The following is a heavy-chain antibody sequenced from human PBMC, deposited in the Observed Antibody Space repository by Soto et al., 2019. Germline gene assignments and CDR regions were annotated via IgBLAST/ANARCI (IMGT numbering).Heavy chain of an antibody. CDR2: TYYSGST. CDR3: ASRRSMVRGVNDAFDI. CDR1: GGSISSSSYY. J-gene: IGHJ3*02. D-gene: IGHD3-10*01. Sequence: SETLSLTCTVSGGSISSSSYYWGWIRQPPGKGLEWIGSTYYSGSTYYNPSLKSRVTISVDTSKNQFSLKLSSVTAADTAVYYCASRRSMVRGVNDAFDIWGQGTMVTVSS. V-gene: IGHV4-39*01.